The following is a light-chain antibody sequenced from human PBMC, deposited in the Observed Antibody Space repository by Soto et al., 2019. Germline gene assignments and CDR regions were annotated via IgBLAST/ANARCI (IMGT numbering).Light chain of an antibody. J-gene: IGKJ1*01. Sequence: RVMTQSPASLSVSPGETAKFFCRASQSVAGNLAWYQQKPGQPPRLLIYGVSTRATGVPARFSGSGSGTDFTLSISRLEPEDFAVYYCQQYSSLWTFGQGTKVDIK. CDR2: GVS. V-gene: IGKV3-15*01. CDR1: QSVAGN. CDR3: QQYSSLWT.